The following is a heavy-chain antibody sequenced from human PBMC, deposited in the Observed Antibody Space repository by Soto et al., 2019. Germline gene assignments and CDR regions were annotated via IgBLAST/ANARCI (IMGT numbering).Heavy chain of an antibody. Sequence: PGESLKISCKGSGYSFTSYWIGWVRQMPGKGLEWMGIIYPGDSDTRYSPSFQGQVTISADKSISTAYLQWSSLKASDTAMYYCARMAYYDFWSGYYYRGNWFDPWGQGTLVTVSS. V-gene: IGHV5-51*01. CDR3: ARMAYYDFWSGYYYRGNWFDP. D-gene: IGHD3-3*01. CDR2: IYPGDSDT. J-gene: IGHJ5*02. CDR1: GYSFTSYW.